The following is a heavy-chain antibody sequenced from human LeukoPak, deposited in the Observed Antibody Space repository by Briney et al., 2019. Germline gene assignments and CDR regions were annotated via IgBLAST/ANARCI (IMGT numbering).Heavy chain of an antibody. CDR3: AKDIYGPGSYDGVDY. CDR2: ISWNSGSI. J-gene: IGHJ4*02. D-gene: IGHD3-10*01. V-gene: IGHV3-9*01. CDR1: GFTFDDYA. Sequence: GGSLRLSCAASGFTFDDYAMHWVRQAPGKGLEWVSGISWNSGSIGYADSVKGRFTISRDNAKNSLYLQMNSLRAEDTALYYCAKDIYGPGSYDGVDYWGQGTLVTVSS.